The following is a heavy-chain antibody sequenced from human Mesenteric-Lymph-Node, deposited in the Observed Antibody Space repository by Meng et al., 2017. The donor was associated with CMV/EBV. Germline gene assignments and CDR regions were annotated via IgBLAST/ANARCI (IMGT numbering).Heavy chain of an antibody. V-gene: IGHV3-23*01. CDR2: ISGSGVSP. CDR1: GFTFSSYS. CDR3: AKVYGSGSYDAIDY. D-gene: IGHD3-10*01. J-gene: IGHJ4*02. Sequence: GESLKISCAASGFTFSSYSMNWVRQAPGKGLEWVSAISGSGVSPYYADSVKGRFTISRDNSENTLFLQMNSLRAEDTAVYYCAKVYGSGSYDAIDYWGQGTLVTVSS.